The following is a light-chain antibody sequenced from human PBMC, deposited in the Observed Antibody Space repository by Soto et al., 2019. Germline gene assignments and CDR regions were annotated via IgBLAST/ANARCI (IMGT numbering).Light chain of an antibody. Sequence: QSALTQPPSASGSPGQSVTISCTGSSSDVGGYNYVSWYQHHPGKAPRLMIYEVNKRPSGVPDRFSASKSGNTASLTVSGLQAEDEADYYCSSYVGSNRGVFGGGTKLTVL. CDR1: SSDVGGYNY. CDR3: SSYVGSNRGV. J-gene: IGLJ3*02. V-gene: IGLV2-8*01. CDR2: EVN.